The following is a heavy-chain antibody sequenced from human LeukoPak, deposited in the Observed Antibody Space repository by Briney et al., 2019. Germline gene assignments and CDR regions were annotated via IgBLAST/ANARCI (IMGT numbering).Heavy chain of an antibody. V-gene: IGHV3-7*01. D-gene: IGHD5-24*01. CDR1: GFTFSSYW. Sequence: GGSLRLSCAASGFTFSSYWMSWVRQAPGKGLEWVANIKQDGSEKYYVDSVKGRFTISRDNAKNSLYLQMNSLRAEDTAVYYCAGRDKGYYYGMDVWGQGTTVTVSS. J-gene: IGHJ6*02. CDR2: IKQDGSEK. CDR3: AGRDKGYYYGMDV.